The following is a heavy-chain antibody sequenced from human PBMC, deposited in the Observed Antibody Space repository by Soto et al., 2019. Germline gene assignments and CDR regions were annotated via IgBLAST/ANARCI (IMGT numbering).Heavy chain of an antibody. Sequence: ASVKVSCKASGYTFTSYAMHWVRQAPGQRLEWMGWINAGNGNTKYSQKFQGRVTITRDTSASTAYMELRSLRSDDTAVYYCASHGDYFSAFDIWGQGTMVTVSS. CDR2: INAGNGNT. CDR3: ASHGDYFSAFDI. CDR1: GYTFTSYA. D-gene: IGHD4-17*01. J-gene: IGHJ3*02. V-gene: IGHV1-3*01.